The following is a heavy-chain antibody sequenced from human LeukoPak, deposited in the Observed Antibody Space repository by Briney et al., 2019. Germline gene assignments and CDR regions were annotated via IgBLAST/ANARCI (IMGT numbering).Heavy chain of an antibody. CDR1: GFTFSSYA. D-gene: IGHD6-13*01. CDR3: AKDVRAAGPNDTFDY. Sequence: PGGSLRLSCAASGFTFSSYAMSWVRQAPGKGLEWVSAISGSGGSTYYADSVKGRFTISRDNPKNTLYLQMNSLRAEDTAVYYCAKDVRAAGPNDTFDYWGQGTLVTVSS. CDR2: ISGSGGST. J-gene: IGHJ4*02. V-gene: IGHV3-23*01.